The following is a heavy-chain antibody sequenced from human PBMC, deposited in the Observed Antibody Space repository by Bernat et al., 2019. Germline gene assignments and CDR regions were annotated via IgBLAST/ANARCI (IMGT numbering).Heavy chain of an antibody. D-gene: IGHD1-26*01. V-gene: IGHV3-23*01. CDR3: ATTKVVGATMGEAG. Sequence: EVQLLESGGGLVQPGGSLRLSCAASEFTFSSYAMSWVRQAPGKGLEWVSGISGSGGSTYYADSVKGRFTISRDNSKNTLFLQMNSLRAEDTAVYYCATTKVVGATMGEAGWGQGNLVTVSS. CDR2: ISGSGGST. CDR1: EFTFSSYA. J-gene: IGHJ4*02.